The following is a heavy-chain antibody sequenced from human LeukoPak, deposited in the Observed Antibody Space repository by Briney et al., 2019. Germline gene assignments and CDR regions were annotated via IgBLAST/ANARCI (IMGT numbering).Heavy chain of an antibody. Sequence: PSETLSLTCTVSGGSISTYYWSWIRQPAGKDLEWIGHIYSSGSTNYNPSLKSRVTMSVDTSKNQLSPKLNSVTAADTAVYYCARGYGSGSNWFDPWGQATLVIVSS. CDR3: ARGYGSGSNWFDP. D-gene: IGHD3-10*01. V-gene: IGHV4-4*07. CDR2: IYSSGST. CDR1: GGSISTYY. J-gene: IGHJ5*02.